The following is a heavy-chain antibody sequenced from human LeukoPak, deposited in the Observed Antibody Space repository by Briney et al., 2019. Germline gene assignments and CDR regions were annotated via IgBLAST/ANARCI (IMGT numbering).Heavy chain of an antibody. Sequence: SETLSLTCTVSGGSISSSSYYWGWIRQPPGKGLEWIVSIYYSGSTYYNPSLKSRVTISVDTSKNQFSLKLSSVTAADTAVYYCARVYSGSYYALGYWGQGTLVTVSS. V-gene: IGHV4-39*01. CDR2: IYYSGST. CDR3: ARVYSGSYYALGY. J-gene: IGHJ4*02. D-gene: IGHD1-26*01. CDR1: GGSISSSSYY.